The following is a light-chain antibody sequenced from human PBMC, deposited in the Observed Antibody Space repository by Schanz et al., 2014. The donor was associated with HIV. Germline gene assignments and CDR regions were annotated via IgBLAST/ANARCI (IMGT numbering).Light chain of an antibody. CDR1: SSDVGDYNY. V-gene: IGLV2-14*01. CDR3: CSYTTTSTYV. CDR2: EVS. Sequence: QSALTQPPSASGSPGQSVTISCTGTSSDVGDYNYVSWYQQHPGKAPKLMIYEVSNRPSGVSNRFSGSKSGNTASLTISGLQAEDEADYYCCSYTTTSTYVFGAGTKLTVL. J-gene: IGLJ1*01.